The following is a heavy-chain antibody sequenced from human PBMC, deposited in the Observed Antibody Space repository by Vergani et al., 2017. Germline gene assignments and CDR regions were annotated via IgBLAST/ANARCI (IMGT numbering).Heavy chain of an antibody. CDR3: AKDRGRGRITIFGVVIT. Sequence: EVQLVESGGGLVQPGRSLRLSCAASGFTFDDYAMHWVRQAPGKGLEWVSGISWNSGSIGYADSVKGRVTISRDNAKNSLYLQMNSLRAEDTALYYCAKDRGRGRITIFGVVITWGQGTLVTVSS. V-gene: IGHV3-9*01. D-gene: IGHD3-3*01. CDR1: GFTFDDYA. CDR2: ISWNSGSI. J-gene: IGHJ5*02.